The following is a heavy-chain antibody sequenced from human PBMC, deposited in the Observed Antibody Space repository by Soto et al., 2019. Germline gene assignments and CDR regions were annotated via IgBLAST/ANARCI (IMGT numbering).Heavy chain of an antibody. V-gene: IGHV1-18*01. Sequence: ASVKGSCKASGYTFTSYGISWVRQAPGQGLEWMGRISAYNGNTNYAQKLQGRVTMTTDTSTSTAYMELRSLRSDDTAVYYCARGAFDCNNGVGYTGGAFDFWGQGTMVTVSS. J-gene: IGHJ3*01. CDR3: ARGAFDCNNGVGYTGGAFDF. CDR1: GYTFTSYG. CDR2: ISAYNGNT. D-gene: IGHD2-8*01.